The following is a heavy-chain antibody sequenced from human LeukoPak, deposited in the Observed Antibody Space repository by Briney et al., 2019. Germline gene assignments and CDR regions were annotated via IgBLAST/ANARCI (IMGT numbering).Heavy chain of an antibody. V-gene: IGHV4-34*01. J-gene: IGHJ4*02. CDR3: ARDLEVEMATIYFDY. D-gene: IGHD5-24*01. CDR1: GGSFSGYY. Sequence: SETLSLTCAVYGGSFSGYYWSWIRQPPGKGLEWIGSIYYSGSTYYNPSLKSRVTISVDASKNQFSLKLSSVTAADTAVYYCARDLEVEMATIYFDYWGQGTLVTVSS. CDR2: IYYSGST.